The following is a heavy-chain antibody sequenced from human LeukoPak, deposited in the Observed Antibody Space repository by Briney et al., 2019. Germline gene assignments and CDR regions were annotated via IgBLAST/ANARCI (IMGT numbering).Heavy chain of an antibody. V-gene: IGHV3-23*01. CDR2: ISGTGGST. D-gene: IGHD6-19*01. CDR3: ARAIGYSSGWQEGGYYFDY. J-gene: IGHJ4*02. CDR1: GFTFSSYA. Sequence: GGSLRLSCAASGFTFSSYAMNWVRQAPGKGLEWVSGISGTGGSTYYADSVKGRFTISRDNSKNTLYLQMNSLRAEDTAVYYCARAIGYSSGWQEGGYYFDYWGQGTLVTVSS.